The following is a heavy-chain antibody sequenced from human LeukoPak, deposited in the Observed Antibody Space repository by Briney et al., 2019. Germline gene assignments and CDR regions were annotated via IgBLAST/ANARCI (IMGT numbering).Heavy chain of an antibody. CDR2: ISYDGSDK. D-gene: IGHD6-19*01. V-gene: IGHV3-30*04. CDR3: AKVPGRQWLVTTYYFDY. J-gene: IGHJ4*02. Sequence: PGGSLRLSCAASGFTFSSYAMHWVRQAPGKGLEWVAAISYDGSDKYYADSVKGRITISRDNSKNTLYLQMNSLRAEDTAVYYCAKVPGRQWLVTTYYFDYWGQGTLVTVSS. CDR1: GFTFSSYA.